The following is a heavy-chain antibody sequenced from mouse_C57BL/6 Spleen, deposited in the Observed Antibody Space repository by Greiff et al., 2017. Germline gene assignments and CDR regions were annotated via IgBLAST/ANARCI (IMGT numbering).Heavy chain of an antibody. CDR1: GFTFSDYY. Sequence: VQLKESEGGLVQPGSSMKLSCTASGFTFSDYYMAWVRQVPEKGLEWVANINYDGSSTYYLDSLKSRFIISRDNAKNILYLQMSSLKSEDTATYYCARDLYYSGAMDYWGQGTSVTVSS. D-gene: IGHD2-12*01. V-gene: IGHV5-16*01. J-gene: IGHJ4*01. CDR3: ARDLYYSGAMDY. CDR2: INYDGSST.